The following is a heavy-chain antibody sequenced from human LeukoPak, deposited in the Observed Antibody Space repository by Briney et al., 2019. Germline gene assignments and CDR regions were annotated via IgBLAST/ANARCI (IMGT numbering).Heavy chain of an antibody. CDR2: IYYSGTT. V-gene: IGHV4-59*01. J-gene: IGHJ4*02. CDR1: GGSISNYY. CDR3: ARGRKDDSGSYPADY. Sequence: SETLSLTCTVSGGSISNYYWSWNRQPPGKGLERIGYIYYSGTTNYNPSLKSRVTISLDTSKSQFSLKLSSVTAADTAVYYCARGRKDDSGSYPADYWGQGILVTVSS. D-gene: IGHD3-10*01.